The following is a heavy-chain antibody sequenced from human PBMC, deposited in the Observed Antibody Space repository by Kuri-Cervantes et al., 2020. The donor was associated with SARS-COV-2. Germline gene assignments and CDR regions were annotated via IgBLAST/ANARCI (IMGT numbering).Heavy chain of an antibody. J-gene: IGHJ3*02. CDR2: IRQDGSEK. V-gene: IGHV3-7*01. D-gene: IGHD3-3*01. CDR1: GFTFSSYW. CDR3: ARDRYYDFWSGYSRRDAFDI. Sequence: GGSLRLSCAASGFTFSSYWMSWVRQAPGKGLEWVANIRQDGSEKYYVDSVKGRFTLSRDNAKNSLYLQMNSLRAEDTAVYYCARDRYYDFWSGYSRRDAFDIWGQGTMVTVSS.